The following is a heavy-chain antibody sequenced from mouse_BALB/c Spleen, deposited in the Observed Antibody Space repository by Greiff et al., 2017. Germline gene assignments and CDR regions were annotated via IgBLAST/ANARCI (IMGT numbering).Heavy chain of an antibody. D-gene: IGHD2-14*01. V-gene: IGHV1-7*01. CDR3: ATYYRYDEGYAMDY. Sequence: VQLQESGAELAKPGASVKMSCKASGYTFTSYWMHWVKQRPGQGLEWIGYINPSTGYTEYNQKFKDKATLTADKSSSTAYMQLSSLTSEDSAVYYCATYYRYDEGYAMDYWGQGTSVTVSS. J-gene: IGHJ4*01. CDR1: GYTFTSYW. CDR2: INPSTGYT.